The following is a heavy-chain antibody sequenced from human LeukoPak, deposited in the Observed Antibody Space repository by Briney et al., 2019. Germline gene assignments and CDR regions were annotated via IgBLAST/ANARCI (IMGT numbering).Heavy chain of an antibody. CDR1: GFTFSDYY. CDR3: ARAPCSTSCWDSAHERGWFDP. Sequence: KPGGSLRLSCAASGFTFSDYYMSWIRQAPGKGLEWVSYISSSGSTIYYADSVKGRCTISRDNAKNSLYLQMNSLRAEDTAVYYCARAPCSTSCWDSAHERGWFDPWGQGTLVTVSS. D-gene: IGHD2-2*01. V-gene: IGHV3-11*04. J-gene: IGHJ5*02. CDR2: ISSSGSTI.